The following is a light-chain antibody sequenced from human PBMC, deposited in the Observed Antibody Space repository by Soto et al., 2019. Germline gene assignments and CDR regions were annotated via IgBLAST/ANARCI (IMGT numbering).Light chain of an antibody. V-gene: IGKV1-33*01. J-gene: IGKJ2*01. CDR2: DAS. Sequence: DTQMTQSPHSLSASVGDRVTIACQATEDIANHLNWYRQRPGKAPDLLIYDASNLEPGVPSRFSGPGSGTDFNFTISGLLTEGCATDYCQHVHSLPYPLSQGTMLVI. CDR1: EDIANH. CDR3: QHVHSLPYP.